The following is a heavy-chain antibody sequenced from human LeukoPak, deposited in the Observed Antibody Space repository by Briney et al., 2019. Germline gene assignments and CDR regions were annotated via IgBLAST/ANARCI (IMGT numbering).Heavy chain of an antibody. D-gene: IGHD2-15*01. V-gene: IGHV4-59*12. J-gene: IGHJ4*02. CDR1: GGSISSYY. Sequence: PSETLSLTCTVSGGSISSYYWSWIRQPPGKGLEWIGYIYYSGSTNYNPSLKSRVTISVDRSKNQFSLKLSSVTAADTAVYYCAREVVRGYYFDYWGQGTLVTVSS. CDR3: AREVVRGYYFDY. CDR2: IYYSGST.